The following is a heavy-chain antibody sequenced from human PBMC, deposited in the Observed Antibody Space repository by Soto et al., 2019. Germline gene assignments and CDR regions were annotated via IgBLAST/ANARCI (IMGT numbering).Heavy chain of an antibody. V-gene: IGHV2-70*04. CDR2: IDWDDDK. D-gene: IGHD6-13*01. CDR3: ARSSCREGGYSNRWCHDP. J-gene: IGHJ5*02. CDR1: GFSLSTSGMR. Sequence: SGPTLVNPTQTLTLTCTFSGFSLSTSGMRVSWIRQPPGKALEWLARIDWDDDKFYSTSLKTRLTISKDTSKNQVVLTMTNMDAVDTATYYGARSSCREGGYSNRWCHDPPGQGTLVIVS.